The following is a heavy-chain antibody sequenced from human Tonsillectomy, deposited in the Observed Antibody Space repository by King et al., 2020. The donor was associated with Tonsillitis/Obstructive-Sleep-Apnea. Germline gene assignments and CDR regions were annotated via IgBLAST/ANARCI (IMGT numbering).Heavy chain of an antibody. CDR2: IKRDGSER. D-gene: IGHD2-8*02. J-gene: IGHJ4*02. CDR1: GFTLSGYW. V-gene: IGHV3-7*03. CDR3: AREIGSGGEVAFDY. Sequence: VQLVEPGGGLVQPGGSLRLSCAASGFTLSGYWMSWVRQAPGKGLEWVANIKRDGSERYYGDSLKGRFTISRDNAKNSLYVQMNSLRTEDTAVYFCAREIGSGGEVAFDYWGQGTLVTVSS.